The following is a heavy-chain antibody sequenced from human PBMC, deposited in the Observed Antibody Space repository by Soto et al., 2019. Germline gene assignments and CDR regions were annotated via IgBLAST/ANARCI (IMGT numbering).Heavy chain of an antibody. CDR1: GGSFSGYY. J-gene: IGHJ4*02. CDR2: INHSGST. D-gene: IGHD5-18*01. Sequence: SETLSLTCAVYGGSFSGYYWSWIRQPPGKGLEWIGEINHSGSTNYNPSLKSRVTISVDTSKNQFSLKLSSVTAADTAVYYCASGYSYGAFDYWGQGTLVTVSS. CDR3: ASGYSYGAFDY. V-gene: IGHV4-34*01.